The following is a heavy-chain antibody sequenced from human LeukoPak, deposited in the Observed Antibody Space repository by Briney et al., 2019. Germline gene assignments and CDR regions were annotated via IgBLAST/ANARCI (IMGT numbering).Heavy chain of an antibody. CDR1: GFTFSNYA. J-gene: IGHJ4*02. CDR2: ITGSDGNT. V-gene: IGHV3-23*01. D-gene: IGHD3-9*01. Sequence: GGSLGLSCAASGFTFSNYAISWVRQAPGKGLEWVSAITGSDGNTYYADPVKGRFTISRDNSKNTLYLQMNSLRAEDTAVYYCAQWGDFDVLTGYYVPDFWGQGTLVTVSS. CDR3: AQWGDFDVLTGYYVPDF.